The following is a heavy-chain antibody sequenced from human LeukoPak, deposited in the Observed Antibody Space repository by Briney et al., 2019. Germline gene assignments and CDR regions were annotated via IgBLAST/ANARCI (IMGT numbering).Heavy chain of an antibody. CDR1: GGSFSGYY. D-gene: IGHD2-2*01. V-gene: IGHV4-34*01. CDR2: INHSGST. CDR3: ASRPLNCSSTSCYSLED. J-gene: IGHJ4*02. Sequence: SETLSLTCAVYGGSFSGYYWSWIRQPPGKGLEWIGEINHSGSTNYNPSLKSRVTISVDTSKNQFSLKLSSVTAADTAVYYCASRPLNCSSTSCYSLEDWGQGTLVTVSS.